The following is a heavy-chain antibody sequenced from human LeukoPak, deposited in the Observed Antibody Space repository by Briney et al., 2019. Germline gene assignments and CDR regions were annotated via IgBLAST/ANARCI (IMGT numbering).Heavy chain of an antibody. J-gene: IGHJ3*02. CDR1: GGSFSGYY. V-gene: IGHV4-34*01. CDR3: ARYAGRAFDI. Sequence: PSETLSLTCAVYGGSFSGYYWSWIRQPPGKGLEWIGEINHSGSTNYNPSLKSRVTISVDTSKNQFSLKLSSVTAADTAVYYCARYAGRAFDIWGQGTMVTVSS. D-gene: IGHD1-1*01. CDR2: INHSGST.